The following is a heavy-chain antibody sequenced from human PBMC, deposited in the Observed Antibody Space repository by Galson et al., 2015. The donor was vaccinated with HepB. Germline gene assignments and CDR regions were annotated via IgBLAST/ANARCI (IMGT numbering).Heavy chain of an antibody. Sequence: SVKVSCKASGYTFSTYSITWVRQAPGQGLEWMGWISPYNGDTDYARKFQGRVTMTTDTFTTTAYMELRSLRSDDTAIYYCARGARVVVVGGTKNTWFDPWGQGTLVTVSS. CDR1: GYTFSTYS. D-gene: IGHD2-15*01. CDR3: ARGARVVVVGGTKNTWFDP. J-gene: IGHJ5*02. CDR2: ISPYNGDT. V-gene: IGHV1-18*01.